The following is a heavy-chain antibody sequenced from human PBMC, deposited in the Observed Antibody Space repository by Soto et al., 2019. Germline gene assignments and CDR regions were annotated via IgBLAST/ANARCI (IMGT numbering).Heavy chain of an antibody. V-gene: IGHV1-2*02. J-gene: IGHJ3*02. CDR3: ARGSGWRGDAFDI. CDR2: INPNSGGT. D-gene: IGHD6-19*01. Sequence: SGKVYFKASGYTFTGNYMHWVRQAPGQGLEWMGWINPNSGGTNYAQKFQGRVTMTRDTSISTDYMGLSRLRSDDKAVYYCARGSGWRGDAFDIWGQGTMVTVSS. CDR1: GYTFTGNY.